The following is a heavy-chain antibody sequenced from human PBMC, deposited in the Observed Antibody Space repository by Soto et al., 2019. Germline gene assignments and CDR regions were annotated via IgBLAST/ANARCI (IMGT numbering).Heavy chain of an antibody. CDR3: ARPRPHYYDSSGSDAFDI. Sequence: GESLKISCKGSGYSFTSCWIGWVRQMPGKGLEWMGIIYPGDPDTRYSPSFQGQVTISADKSISTAYLQWSSLKASDTAMYYCARPRPHYYDSSGSDAFDIWGQGTMVTVSS. CDR1: GYSFTSCW. J-gene: IGHJ3*02. D-gene: IGHD3-22*01. V-gene: IGHV5-51*01. CDR2: IYPGDPDT.